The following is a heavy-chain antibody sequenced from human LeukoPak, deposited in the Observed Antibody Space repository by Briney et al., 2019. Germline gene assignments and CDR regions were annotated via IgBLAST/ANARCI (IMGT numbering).Heavy chain of an antibody. CDR2: IYHSGST. D-gene: IGHD6-13*01. CDR3: ASQTIAAAGIVY. CDR1: GYPISSGYY. Sequence: PSETLSLACTVSGYPISSGYYWGWIRQPPGKGLEWIGSIYHSGSTYYNPSLKSRVTISVDTSKNQFSLKLSSVTAADTAVYYCASQTIAAAGIVYWGQGTLVTVPS. J-gene: IGHJ4*02. V-gene: IGHV4-38-2*02.